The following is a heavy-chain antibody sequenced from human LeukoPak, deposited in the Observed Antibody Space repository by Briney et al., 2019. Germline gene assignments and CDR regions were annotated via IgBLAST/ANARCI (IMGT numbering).Heavy chain of an antibody. V-gene: IGHV3-53*01. J-gene: IGHJ6*02. CDR2: IYSGGST. D-gene: IGHD2-15*01. CDR3: ARYCSGGSCHTPYGMDV. Sequence: GGSLRLSCAASGFTVSSNYVSWVRQAPGKGLEWVSVIYSGGSTYYADSVKGRFTISRDNSKNTLYLQMNSLRAEDTAVYYCARYCSGGSCHTPYGMDVWGQGTTVTVSS. CDR1: GFTVSSNY.